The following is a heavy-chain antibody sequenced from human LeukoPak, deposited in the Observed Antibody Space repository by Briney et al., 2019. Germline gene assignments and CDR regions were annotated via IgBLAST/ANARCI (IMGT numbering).Heavy chain of an antibody. J-gene: IGHJ3*02. CDR2: ISSSSSYI. CDR3: ARGLGRDGYNFDAFDI. Sequence: PGGSLRLSCAASGFTFSDYYMSWIRQAPGKGLEWVSYISSSSSYIYYADSVKGRFTISRDNAKNSLYLQMNSLRAEDTAVYYCARGLGRDGYNFDAFDIWGQGTMVTVSS. V-gene: IGHV3-11*06. CDR1: GFTFSDYY. D-gene: IGHD5-24*01.